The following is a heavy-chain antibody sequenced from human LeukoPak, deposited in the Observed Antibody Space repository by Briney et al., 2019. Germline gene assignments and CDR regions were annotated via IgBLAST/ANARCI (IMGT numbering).Heavy chain of an antibody. CDR3: ARDRGVSMVRGVIPSPLGY. J-gene: IGHJ4*02. Sequence: ASVKVSCKASGYTFTSYGISWVRQAPGQGLEWMGWISAYNGNTNSAQKFQGRVTMTTDTSTSTAYMELRSLRSDDTAVYYCARDRGVSMVRGVIPSPLGYWGQGTLVTVSS. D-gene: IGHD3-10*01. CDR1: GYTFTSYG. V-gene: IGHV1-18*01. CDR2: ISAYNGNT.